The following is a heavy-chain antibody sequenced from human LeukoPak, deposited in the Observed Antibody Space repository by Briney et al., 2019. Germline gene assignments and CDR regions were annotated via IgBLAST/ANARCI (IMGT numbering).Heavy chain of an antibody. J-gene: IGHJ5*02. D-gene: IGHD6-13*01. Sequence: GGSLRLSCAASGFTVSSNYMSWVRQAPGKGLEWVSVIYSGGSTYYADSVKGRFTISRDNSKNTLYLQMNSLRAEDTAVYYCARGKEEQLVLLQYPLWFMNWFDPWGQGTLVTVSS. CDR1: GFTVSSNY. V-gene: IGHV3-53*01. CDR3: ARGKEEQLVLLQYPLWFMNWFDP. CDR2: IYSGGST.